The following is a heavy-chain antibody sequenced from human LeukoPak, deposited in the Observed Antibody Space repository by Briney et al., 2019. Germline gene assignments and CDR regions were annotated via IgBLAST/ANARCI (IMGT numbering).Heavy chain of an antibody. CDR1: GYTFTSYY. Sequence: GASVKVSCKASGYTFTSYYMHWVRQAPGQGLEWMGWINPNSGGTNYAQKFQGRVTMTRDTSISTAYMELSRLRSDDTAVYYCAIGPPYAPGVLDVWGKGTTVTISS. D-gene: IGHD7-27*01. J-gene: IGHJ6*04. CDR2: INPNSGGT. CDR3: AIGPPYAPGVLDV. V-gene: IGHV1-2*02.